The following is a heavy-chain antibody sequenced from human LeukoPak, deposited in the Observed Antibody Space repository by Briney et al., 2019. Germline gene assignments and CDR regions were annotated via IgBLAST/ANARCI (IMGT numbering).Heavy chain of an antibody. CDR2: INHSGST. CDR1: GGSFSGYY. D-gene: IGHD3-22*01. Sequence: SETLSLTCAVYGGSFSGYYWSWIRQPPGEGLEWIGEINHSGSTNYNPSLKSRVTISVDTSKNQFSLKLSSETAADTAVYYCATTYYYDSSPSPWGQGTLVTVSS. CDR3: ATTYYYDSSPSP. J-gene: IGHJ5*02. V-gene: IGHV4-34*01.